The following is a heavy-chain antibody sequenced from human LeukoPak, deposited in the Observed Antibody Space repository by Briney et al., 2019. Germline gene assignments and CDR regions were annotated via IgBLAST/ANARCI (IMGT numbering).Heavy chain of an antibody. CDR3: ASPRSGVGPYHSSDPYAFDI. CDR1: GYSFTSYW. CDR2: IYPGDSDT. Sequence: GESLKISCKGSGYSFTSYWIGWVRQMPGKGLEWMGIIYPGDSDTRYSPSFQGQVTISADKSISTAYLQWSSLKASDTAMYYCASPRSGVGPYHSSDPYAFDIWGQGTMVTVSS. D-gene: IGHD3-22*01. J-gene: IGHJ3*02. V-gene: IGHV5-51*01.